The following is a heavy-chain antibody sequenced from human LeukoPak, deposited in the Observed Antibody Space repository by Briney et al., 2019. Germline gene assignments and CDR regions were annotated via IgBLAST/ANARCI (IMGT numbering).Heavy chain of an antibody. CDR3: ARGLVVAARGRIYYYYYYMDV. CDR1: GFSVSSNY. D-gene: IGHD2-15*01. J-gene: IGHJ6*03. CDR2: IYSGGGT. Sequence: GGSLRLSCAASGFSVSSNYMSWVRQAPGKGLEWVSYIYSGGGTYYADSVKGRFNIARDNSKHTLYLGMNSVRAADTAVYYCARGLVVAARGRIYYYYYYMDVWGKGTPVTVSS. V-gene: IGHV3-53*01.